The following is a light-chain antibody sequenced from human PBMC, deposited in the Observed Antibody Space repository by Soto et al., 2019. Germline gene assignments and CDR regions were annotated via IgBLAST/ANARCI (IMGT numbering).Light chain of an antibody. CDR2: GAS. J-gene: IGKJ2*01. CDR3: QQYYNWPPMYT. Sequence: EMVMTQSPATLSVSPGERATLSCRASQSVSTNLAWYRHKPGQPPRLLFYGASTRATGIPARFSGSASGTEFTLTIGSLQSEDFAGYYCQQYYNWPPMYTFGQGTKLEIK. CDR1: QSVSTN. V-gene: IGKV3-15*01.